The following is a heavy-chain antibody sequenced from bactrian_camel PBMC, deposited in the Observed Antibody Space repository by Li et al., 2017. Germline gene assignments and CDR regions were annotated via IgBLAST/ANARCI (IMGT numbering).Heavy chain of an antibody. Sequence: QLVESGGGSVQAGGSLRLTCAASGFTFSSHYMSWVRQTPGKGLEWVSSIYSSGSNKFYADSMKGRFTISGDNAKDTLYLRMNSLKIEDTAVYYCALDSSRQATMTARGKGTQVTVS. D-gene: IGHD3*01. CDR2: IYSSGSNK. J-gene: IGHJ4*01. CDR1: GFTFSSHY. V-gene: IGHV3-2*01.